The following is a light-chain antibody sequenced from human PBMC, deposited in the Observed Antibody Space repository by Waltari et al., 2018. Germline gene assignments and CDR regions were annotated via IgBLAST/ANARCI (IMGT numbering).Light chain of an antibody. J-gene: IGKJ1*01. V-gene: IGKV3-20*01. CDR3: QKYESLPAT. CDR2: ETY. CDR1: QSVGKY. Sequence: DIVLTHPPGTLSLSPGERATLSCRASQSVGKYLAWYQQRPGQAPRLLIYETYRRATGTPDRFSGSGSGTDFSLTISRLEPEDCAVYYCQKYESLPATFGQGTTVESK.